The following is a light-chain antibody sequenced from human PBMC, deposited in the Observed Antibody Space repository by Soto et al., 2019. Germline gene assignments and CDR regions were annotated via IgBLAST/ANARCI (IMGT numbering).Light chain of an antibody. Sequence: QSALTQPPSASGSPGQSVTISCTGTSSDVGDYNSVSWYQQHPGTAPKLMIYEITKRPSGVPDRFSGSKSDNTASLTVSGLQAEDEAHYYCSSYAADTVLFGGGTKLTVL. CDR1: SSDVGDYNS. V-gene: IGLV2-8*01. CDR3: SSYAADTVL. CDR2: EIT. J-gene: IGLJ2*01.